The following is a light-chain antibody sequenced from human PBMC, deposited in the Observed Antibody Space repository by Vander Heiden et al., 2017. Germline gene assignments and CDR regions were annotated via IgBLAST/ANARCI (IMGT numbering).Light chain of an antibody. CDR1: QSVLYSSNNKNY. CDR3: QQDDSTPIT. V-gene: IGKV4-1*01. CDR2: WAS. Sequence: DIVMTQSPVSLAVSLGERATINCKSSQSVLYSSNNKNYLAWYQQKPGQPPKLLIYWASTRESGVPDRFSGSGSGTDFTLTISSLQAEDVAVYYCQQDDSTPITFGQGTKVEIK. J-gene: IGKJ2*01.